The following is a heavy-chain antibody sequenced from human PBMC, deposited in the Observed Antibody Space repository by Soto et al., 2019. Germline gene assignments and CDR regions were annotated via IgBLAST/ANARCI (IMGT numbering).Heavy chain of an antibody. CDR1: GYSFTRYD. V-gene: IGHV1-8*01. CDR2: MNPNSGNT. CDR3: ARGEWELTW. Sequence: ASVKVSCKASGYSFTRYDINWVRQATGQGLEWMGWMNPNSGNTGYAQKFRGRVTMTRNTSISTAYMELSSLKFEDTAVYFCARGEWELTWWGQGTLVTVSS. J-gene: IGHJ4*02. D-gene: IGHD1-26*01.